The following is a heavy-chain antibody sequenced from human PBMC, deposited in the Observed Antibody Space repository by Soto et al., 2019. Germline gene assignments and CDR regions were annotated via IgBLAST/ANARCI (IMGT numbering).Heavy chain of an antibody. J-gene: IGHJ3*02. CDR3: VRRSPEDAFDI. CDR1: GGSIISDGYS. V-gene: IGHV4-30-2*01. CDR2: IYEGGNT. Sequence: LSLTCAVSGGSIISDGYSWSWIRQPPGKGLQWIGHIYEGGNTYYTPSLESRVAISTDKSKNQFSLRLSSVTAADTAVYYCVRRSPEDAFDIWGQGTMVTVSS.